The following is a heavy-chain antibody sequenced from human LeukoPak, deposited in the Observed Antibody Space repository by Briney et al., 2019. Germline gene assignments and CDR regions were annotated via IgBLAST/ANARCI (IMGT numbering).Heavy chain of an antibody. CDR3: ARDPLYYYDSSGYYYA. Sequence: GALRLSCAASGFTFSSYSMNWVRPAPGKGLEWVSYISSSSSTIYYADSVKGRFTISGDNAKNSLYLQMNSLRAEDTAVYYCARDPLYYYDSSGYYYAWGQGTLVTVSS. V-gene: IGHV3-48*01. J-gene: IGHJ5*02. CDR2: ISSSSSTI. D-gene: IGHD3-22*01. CDR1: GFTFSSYS.